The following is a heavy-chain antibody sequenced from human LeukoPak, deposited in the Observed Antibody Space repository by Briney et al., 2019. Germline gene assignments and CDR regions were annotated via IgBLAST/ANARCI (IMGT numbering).Heavy chain of an antibody. Sequence: PGGSLRLSCAASGFTFSTYAMSWVRQVPGKGLEWVSGISNTAGFTYYADSVKGRFTISRDNSKNTLYLQLNSLRAEDTAVYYCAKSNYYCSDSCQPDDALDVWGQGTMVTVSS. CDR3: AKSNYYCSDSCQPDDALDV. J-gene: IGHJ3*01. CDR2: ISNTAGFT. CDR1: GFTFSTYA. D-gene: IGHD2-15*01. V-gene: IGHV3-23*01.